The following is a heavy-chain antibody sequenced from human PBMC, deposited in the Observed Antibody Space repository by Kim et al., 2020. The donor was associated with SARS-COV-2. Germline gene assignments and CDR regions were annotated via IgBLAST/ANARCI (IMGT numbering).Heavy chain of an antibody. CDR2: NK. CDR3: VKTGSGTVDY. J-gene: IGHJ4*02. D-gene: IGHD3-10*01. V-gene: IGHV3-30*02. Sequence: NKSYADSVKCRFTISRDNSKNTLYLQMNSLRAEDTAVYYCVKTGSGTVDYWGQGTLVTVSS.